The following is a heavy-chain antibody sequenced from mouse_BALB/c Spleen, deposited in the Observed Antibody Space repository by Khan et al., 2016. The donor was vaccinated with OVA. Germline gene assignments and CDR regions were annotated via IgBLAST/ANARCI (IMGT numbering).Heavy chain of an antibody. CDR3: AGVYGGDFDY. J-gene: IGHJ2*01. V-gene: IGHV3-2*02. Sequence: EVQLQESGPGLVKPSQSLSLTCTVTGYSITSDYAWNWIRQFPGNKLEWMGYISYSGTTKYNPSLKSRISITRDTSKNQFFLQLNSVTIEDAATYYCAGVYGGDFDYWGQGTTLTVSS. D-gene: IGHD1-1*01. CDR1: GYSITSDYA. CDR2: ISYSGTT.